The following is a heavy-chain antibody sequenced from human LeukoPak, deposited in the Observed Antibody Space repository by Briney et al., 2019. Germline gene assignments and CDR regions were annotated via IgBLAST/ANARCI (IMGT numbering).Heavy chain of an antibody. V-gene: IGHV3-74*03. CDR3: ARDFSVPSNYDFWSGYYPGLDY. CDR1: GFAFNKYW. D-gene: IGHD3-3*01. CDR2: INGDGSST. J-gene: IGHJ4*02. Sequence: GGSLRLSCAASGFAFNKYWVHWVRQVPGKGLVWVSRINGDGSSTMYADSVKGRFTISRDNSKNTLYLQMNSLRAEDTAVYYCARDFSVPSNYDFWSGYYPGLDYWGQGTLVTVSS.